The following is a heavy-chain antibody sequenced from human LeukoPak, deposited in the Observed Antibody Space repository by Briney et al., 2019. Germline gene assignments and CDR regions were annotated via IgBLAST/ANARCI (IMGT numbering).Heavy chain of an antibody. J-gene: IGHJ4*02. V-gene: IGHV4-31*03. CDR2: IYYSGST. CDR1: GGSISSGGYY. Sequence: SETLSLTCTVSGGSISSGGYYWHWIRQRPGKGLEWIGSIYYSGSTSYNPSLKSRLSISVDTSKNQFSLRLKSVTAADTAVYYCARDRLAENHFDFWGQGTLVTVSS. D-gene: IGHD1-14*01. CDR3: ARDRLAENHFDF.